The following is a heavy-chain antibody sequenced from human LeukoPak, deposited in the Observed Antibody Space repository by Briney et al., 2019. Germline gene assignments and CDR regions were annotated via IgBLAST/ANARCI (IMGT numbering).Heavy chain of an antibody. Sequence: GGSLRLSCAASGFTFSNFGMHWVRQAPGKGLEWVAFIRYDGTTKYNADSVKGRFTISRDNSKNTVYLQMSSLRPEDTAVYYCARPTGSGWYFDLWGRGTLVTVSS. V-gene: IGHV3-30*02. CDR2: IRYDGTTK. CDR1: GFTFSNFG. CDR3: ARPTGSGWYFDL. J-gene: IGHJ2*01. D-gene: IGHD6-19*01.